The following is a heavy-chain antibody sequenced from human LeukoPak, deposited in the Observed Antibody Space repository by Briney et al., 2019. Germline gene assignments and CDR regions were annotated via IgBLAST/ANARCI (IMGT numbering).Heavy chain of an antibody. J-gene: IGHJ4*02. D-gene: IGHD4-11*01. CDR3: ARGGLGGITAYSNYLFDY. V-gene: IGHV4-59*08. Sequence: SETLSLTCTVSSGSISNFYWSWIRQPPGKGLEWIGDIYYSGSTNYNPSLKSLVTISVNTSKNQFSLKLNSVTAADTAVYYCARGGLGGITAYSNYLFDYWGQGTLVTVSS. CDR1: SGSISNFY. CDR2: IYYSGST.